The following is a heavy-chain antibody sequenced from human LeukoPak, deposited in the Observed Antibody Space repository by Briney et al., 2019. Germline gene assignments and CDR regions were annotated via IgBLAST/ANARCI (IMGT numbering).Heavy chain of an antibody. D-gene: IGHD3-22*01. J-gene: IGHJ4*02. CDR1: GGTFSSYA. CDR3: ARVARDSSGYYWSH. V-gene: IGHV1-69*13. CDR2: IIPIFGTA. Sequence: EASVKVSCKASGGTFSSYAISWVRQAPGQGLEWMGGIIPIFGTANYAQKFQGRVTITADESTSTAYMELSSLRSEDTAVYYCARVARDSSGYYWSHWGQGTLVTVSS.